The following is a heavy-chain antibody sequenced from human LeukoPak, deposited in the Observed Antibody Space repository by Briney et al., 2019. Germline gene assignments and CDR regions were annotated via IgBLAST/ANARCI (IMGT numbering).Heavy chain of an antibody. D-gene: IGHD3-16*01. CDR2: INPNSGGT. CDR1: GYTFTDYY. V-gene: IGHV1-2*06. Sequence: ASVKVSCKTSGYTFTDYYMHWVRQAPGQGLEWMGRINPNSGGTNYAQKFQGRVIMTRDTSISTAYMELSRLRSDDTAVYYCARAQGAHWGYWFDPWGQGTLVTVSS. J-gene: IGHJ5*02. CDR3: ARAQGAHWGYWFDP.